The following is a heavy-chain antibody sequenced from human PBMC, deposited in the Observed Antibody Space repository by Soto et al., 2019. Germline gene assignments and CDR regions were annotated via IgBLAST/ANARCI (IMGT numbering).Heavy chain of an antibody. CDR1: GFTFSSYG. V-gene: IGHV3-30*18. D-gene: IGHD6-6*01. J-gene: IGHJ6*02. Sequence: GGSLRLSCAASGFTFSSYGMHWVRQAPDKGLEWVAVISYDGSNKYYADSVKGRFTISRDNSKNTLYLQMNSLRAEDTAVYYCAKAKYSSSYYYSYGMDVWGQGTTVTVSS. CDR2: ISYDGSNK. CDR3: AKAKYSSSYYYSYGMDV.